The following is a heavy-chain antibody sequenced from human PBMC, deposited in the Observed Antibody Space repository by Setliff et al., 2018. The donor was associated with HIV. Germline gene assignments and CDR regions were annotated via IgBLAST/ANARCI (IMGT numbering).Heavy chain of an antibody. J-gene: IGHJ6*03. V-gene: IGHV4-59*13. D-gene: IGHD3-22*01. Sequence: TLSLTCTVSGGSISSYYWSWIRQPPGKGLEWIGYIYYSGSTNYNPSLKSRVTISVDTSKNQFSLKLSSVTAADTAVYYCATSPYYYDSSGYPYYYYMDVWGKGTTVTVSS. CDR1: GGSISSYY. CDR2: IYYSGST. CDR3: ATSPYYYDSSGYPYYYYMDV.